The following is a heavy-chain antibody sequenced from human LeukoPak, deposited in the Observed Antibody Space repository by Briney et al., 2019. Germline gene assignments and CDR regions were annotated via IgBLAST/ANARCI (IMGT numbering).Heavy chain of an antibody. J-gene: IGHJ6*03. CDR2: IYTSGST. Sequence: PSETLSLTCTVSGGSISSYYWSWIRQPAGKGLEWIGRIYTSGSTNYNPSLKSRVTMSVDTSKNQFSLKLSSVTAADTAVYCCARTVVVVTADRYYYYYMDVWGKGTTVTVSS. CDR3: ARTVVVVTADRYYYYYMDV. V-gene: IGHV4-4*07. CDR1: GGSISSYY. D-gene: IGHD2-21*02.